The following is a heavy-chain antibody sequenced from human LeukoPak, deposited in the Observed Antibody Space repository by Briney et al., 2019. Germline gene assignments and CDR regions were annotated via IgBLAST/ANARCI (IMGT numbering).Heavy chain of an antibody. CDR3: ARGGHAYGHGSPHY. CDR1: ESTFSDYY. J-gene: IGHJ4*02. Sequence: GGSLRLSCAPSESTFSDYYMSWIRQAPGKGLKWVSYISSSGGTKYYADSVKGRFTISRDNAKNSYLQLNSLRAEDTAVYYCARGGHAYGHGSPHYWGQGTLVTVSS. CDR2: ISSSGGTK. V-gene: IGHV3-11*01. D-gene: IGHD3-10*01.